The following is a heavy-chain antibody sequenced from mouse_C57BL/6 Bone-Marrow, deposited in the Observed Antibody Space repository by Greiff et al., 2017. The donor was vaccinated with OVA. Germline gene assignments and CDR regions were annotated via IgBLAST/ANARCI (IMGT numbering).Heavy chain of an antibody. CDR3: ARDNIKEYTVVYFDY. J-gene: IGHJ2*01. CDR2: IYPRSGNT. CDR1: GYTFTSYG. V-gene: IGHV1-81*01. Sequence: QVQLQQSGAELARPGASVKLSCKASGYTFTSYGISWVKQRTGQGLEWIGEIYPRSGNTYYNEKFKGKATLTVDKSSSTAYMELRSLTSEYSAVKFCARDNIKEYTVVYFDYWGQGTTLTGSS. D-gene: IGHD1-1*01.